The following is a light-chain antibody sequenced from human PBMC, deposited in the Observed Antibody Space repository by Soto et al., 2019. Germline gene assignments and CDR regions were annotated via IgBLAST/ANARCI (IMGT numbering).Light chain of an antibody. Sequence: QSALTQPASVSGSPGQSITISCTGTSSDVGSYNLVSWYQQHPGKAPKLMIHEVSNRPSGVSNRFSGSKSGNTASLTISGLQAEDEADYYCSSYTSSRAYVFGIGTQLTVL. CDR2: EVS. J-gene: IGLJ1*01. CDR3: SSYTSSRAYV. CDR1: SSDVGSYNL. V-gene: IGLV2-14*02.